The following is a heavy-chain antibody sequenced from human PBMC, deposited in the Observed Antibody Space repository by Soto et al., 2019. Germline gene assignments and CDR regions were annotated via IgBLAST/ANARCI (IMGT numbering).Heavy chain of an antibody. J-gene: IGHJ6*02. CDR2: ISYDGSNK. V-gene: IGHV3-30-3*01. D-gene: IGHD2-2*01. Sequence: PGGSLRLSCAASGFTFSSYAMHWVRQAPGKGLEWVAVISYDGSNKYYADSVKGRFTISRDNSKNTLYLQMNSLRAEDTAVYYCASPIRPDCSSTRCYHSPNSYYYGMDVWGQGTTVTVSS. CDR3: ASPIRPDCSSTRCYHSPNSYYYGMDV. CDR1: GFTFSSYA.